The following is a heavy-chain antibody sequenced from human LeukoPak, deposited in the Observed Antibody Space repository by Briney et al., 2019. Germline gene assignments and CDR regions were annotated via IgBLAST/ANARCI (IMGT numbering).Heavy chain of an antibody. Sequence: PGRSHKPHTPDTEFPYSTDTLHPARQAPGKGLEWVAFISYDGSTKYYSDSVKGRFPISRDNSKNTLYLQMSSLRPEATAVYYSLPHKSQTYTADYSGQGILVTVSS. CDR3: LPHKSQTYTADY. D-gene: IGHD2-21*02. J-gene: IGHJ4*02. V-gene: IGHV3-30*15. CDR2: ISYDGSTK. CDR1: EFPYSTDT.